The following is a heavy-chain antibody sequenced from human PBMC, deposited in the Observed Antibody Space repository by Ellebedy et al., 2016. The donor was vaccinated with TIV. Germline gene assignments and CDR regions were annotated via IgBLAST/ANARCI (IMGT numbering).Heavy chain of an antibody. CDR3: ACSAVGFWSGYNEH. V-gene: IGHV3-11*04. D-gene: IGHD3-3*01. CDR1: GFTISDSY. Sequence: GESLKISCAVSGFTISDSYMSWVRQAPGKGLEWVSYISAGGTVIYYADSVKGRFTISRDNAKNSLFLQMNNLRPDYTAIYYCACSAVGFWSGYNEHWGQGTLVTVSS. J-gene: IGHJ4*02. CDR2: ISAGGTVI.